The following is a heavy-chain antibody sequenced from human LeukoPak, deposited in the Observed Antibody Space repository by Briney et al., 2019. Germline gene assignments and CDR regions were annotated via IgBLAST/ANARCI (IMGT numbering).Heavy chain of an antibody. Sequence: SETLSLTCTVSGGSISSYYWSWIRQPAGKGLEWIGRIYTSGSTNYNPSLKSRVTMSVDTSKNQFSLKLSSVTAADTAVYYCARMAVATGYYYFDYWGQGTLVTVSS. J-gene: IGHJ4*02. D-gene: IGHD5-12*01. CDR2: IYTSGST. V-gene: IGHV4-4*07. CDR3: ARMAVATGYYYFDY. CDR1: GGSISSYY.